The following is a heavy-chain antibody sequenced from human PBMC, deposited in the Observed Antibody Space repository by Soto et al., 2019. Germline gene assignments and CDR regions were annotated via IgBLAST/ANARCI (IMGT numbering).Heavy chain of an antibody. J-gene: IGHJ5*01. V-gene: IGHV1-18*04. CDR3: ARYVFGGHRSWFDS. CDR2: CSPHNGNT. CDR1: GYIFTSYR. Sequence: QVQLVQAGTEVKKPGASVTGSCKASGYIFTSYRIARVRQDPGPGLEWVGWCSPHNGNTNYAQNVQRRVTMTTDTSTTPAYMELSSLESDDTAVYYSARYVFGGHRSWFDSWGHGAVVTDSS. D-gene: IGHD3-10*01.